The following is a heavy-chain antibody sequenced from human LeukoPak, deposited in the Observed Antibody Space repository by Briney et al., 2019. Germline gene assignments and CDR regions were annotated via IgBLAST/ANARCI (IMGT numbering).Heavy chain of an antibody. D-gene: IGHD2-15*01. V-gene: IGHV3-30*02. CDR3: AKDFGDYCSGGSCSQPNY. CDR2: IRYDGSNK. Sequence: GGSLRLSCAASGFTFSSYGMHWVRQAPGKGLEWVAFIRYDGSNKYYADSVKGRFTISRDNSKNTLYLQMTSLRAEDTAVYYCAKDFGDYCSGGSCSQPNYWGQGTLVTVSS. J-gene: IGHJ4*02. CDR1: GFTFSSYG.